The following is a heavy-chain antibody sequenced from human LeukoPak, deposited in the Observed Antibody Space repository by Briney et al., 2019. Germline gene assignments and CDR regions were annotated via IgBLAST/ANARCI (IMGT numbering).Heavy chain of an antibody. CDR3: AKELGAYCGGDCYSGFDY. CDR1: GFTVSSNY. Sequence: PGGSLRLSCAASGFTVSSNYMSWVRQAPGKGLEWVSVIYSGGSTYYADSVKGRFTISRDNSKNTLYLQMSSLRAEDTAVYYCAKELGAYCGGDCYSGFDYWGQGTLVTVSS. J-gene: IGHJ4*02. CDR2: IYSGGST. D-gene: IGHD2-21*02. V-gene: IGHV3-53*01.